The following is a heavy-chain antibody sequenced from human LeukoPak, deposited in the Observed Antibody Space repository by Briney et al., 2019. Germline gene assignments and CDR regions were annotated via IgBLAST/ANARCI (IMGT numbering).Heavy chain of an antibody. D-gene: IGHD1-7*01. V-gene: IGHV3-21*01. CDR2: ISGGSSYI. CDR3: ARGSHYSYISGGNYCFDY. CDR1: GFTFSSYA. Sequence: PGGSLRLSCAASGFTFSSYAMSWVRQAPGKGLEWVSSISGGSSYIYSADYADSVKGRFTISRDSAKNSLYLQMNSLRAEDTAVYYCARGSHYSYISGGNYCFDYWGQGTLVTVSS. J-gene: IGHJ4*02.